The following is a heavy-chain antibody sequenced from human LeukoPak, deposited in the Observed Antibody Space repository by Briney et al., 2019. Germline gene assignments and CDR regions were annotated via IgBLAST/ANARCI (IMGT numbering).Heavy chain of an antibody. V-gene: IGHV4-34*01. CDR2: INHSGST. D-gene: IGHD3-16*02. Sequence: PSGTLSLTCAVYGGSFSGYYWSWIRQPPGKGLEWIGEINHSGSTNYNPSLKSRVTISVDTSKNQFSLKLSSVTAADTAVYYCASCYYDYVWGSYRYQYYFDYWGQGTLVTVSS. J-gene: IGHJ4*02. CDR1: GGSFSGYY. CDR3: ASCYYDYVWGSYRYQYYFDY.